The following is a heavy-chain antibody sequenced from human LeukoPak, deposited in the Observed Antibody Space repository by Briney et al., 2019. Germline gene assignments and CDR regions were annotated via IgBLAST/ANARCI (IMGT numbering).Heavy chain of an antibody. CDR1: GGSISSSSYY. V-gene: IGHV4-39*07. D-gene: IGHD6-13*01. CDR3: ATVRSSWYIRPFWDY. CDR2: IYHSGST. Sequence: SETLSLTCTVSGGSISSSSYYWGWIRQPPGKGLEWIGSIYHSGSTYYNPSLKSRVTISVDTSKNQFSLKLSSVTAADTAVYYCATVRSSWYIRPFWDYWGQGTLVTVSS. J-gene: IGHJ4*02.